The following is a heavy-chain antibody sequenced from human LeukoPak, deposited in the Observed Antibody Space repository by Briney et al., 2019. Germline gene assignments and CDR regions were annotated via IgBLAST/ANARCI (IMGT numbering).Heavy chain of an antibody. J-gene: IGHJ4*02. CDR1: GFTFSTYS. CDR3: AGDIDGGNSDDY. CDR2: ISSSSTYI. D-gene: IGHD4-23*01. V-gene: IGHV3-21*01. Sequence: GGSLRLSRAASGFTFSTYSMNWVRQAPGKALEWVSSISSSSTYIYYAAPVKGRFTISSDNAKNSLYLQMNSLRAHDPALYYVAGDIDGGNSDDYWGQGTLVTVSS.